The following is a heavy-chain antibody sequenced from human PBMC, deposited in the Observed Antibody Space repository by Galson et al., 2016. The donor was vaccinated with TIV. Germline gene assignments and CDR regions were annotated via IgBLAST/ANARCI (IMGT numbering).Heavy chain of an antibody. Sequence: SVKVSCKASGYTFTSNGISWVRQAPGQGLEWMGWISAYNGDTNHAQNFQGRVTMTTDTSTSTAYMELRSLRYDDTAVYYCARSNGGSYRAPSFDYWGQGTLVTVSS. CDR1: GYTFTSNG. CDR2: ISAYNGDT. D-gene: IGHD2-8*01. V-gene: IGHV1-18*01. J-gene: IGHJ4*02. CDR3: ARSNGGSYRAPSFDY.